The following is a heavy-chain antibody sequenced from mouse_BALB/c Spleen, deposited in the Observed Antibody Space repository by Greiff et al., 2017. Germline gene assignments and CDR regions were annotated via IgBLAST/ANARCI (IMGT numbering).Heavy chain of an antibody. J-gene: IGHJ3*01. CDR1: GYSITSDYA. CDR3: AREGVDGYYGWFAY. Sequence: EVMLVESGPGLVKPSQSLSLTCTVTGYSITSDYAWNWIRQFPGTKLEWMGYISYSGSTSYNPSLKSRISITRDTSKNQFFLQLNSVTTEDTATYYCAREGVDGYYGWFAYWGQGTLVTVSA. V-gene: IGHV3-2*02. D-gene: IGHD2-3*01. CDR2: ISYSGST.